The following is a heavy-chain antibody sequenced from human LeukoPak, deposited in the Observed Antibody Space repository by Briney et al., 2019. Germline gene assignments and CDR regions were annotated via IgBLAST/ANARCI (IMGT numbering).Heavy chain of an antibody. Sequence: SETLSLTCTVSGGSISSYYWSWIRQPPGKGLEWIGYIYYSGSTNYNPSLKSRVTMSVDTSKNQFSLKLSSVTAADTAVYYCAREAYCSSTSCYSGAFDIWGQGTMVTVSS. CDR3: AREAYCSSTSCYSGAFDI. V-gene: IGHV4-59*01. D-gene: IGHD2-2*01. J-gene: IGHJ3*02. CDR1: GGSISSYY. CDR2: IYYSGST.